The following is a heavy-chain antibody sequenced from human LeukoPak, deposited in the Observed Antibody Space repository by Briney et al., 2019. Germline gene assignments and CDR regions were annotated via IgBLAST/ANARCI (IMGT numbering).Heavy chain of an antibody. D-gene: IGHD2-15*01. V-gene: IGHV1-69*01. Sequence: ASVKVSCKASGGTFSSYAISWVRQAPGQGLEWMGGIIPIFGTANYAQKFQGRVTITADESTSTAYMELSSLRSEDTDVYYCARGDRCYHFPPFDYWGQGTLVNVPS. J-gene: IGHJ4*02. CDR3: ARGDRCYHFPPFDY. CDR1: GGTFSSYA. CDR2: IIPIFGTA.